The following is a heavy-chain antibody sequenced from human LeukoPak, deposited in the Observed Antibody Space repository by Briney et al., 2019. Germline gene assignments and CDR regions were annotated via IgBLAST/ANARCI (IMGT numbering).Heavy chain of an antibody. Sequence: GGSLRLSCSVFGFTFSSYWMSWVRQAPGKGLEWAAIIKQDGSEKYYVDSVKGRFTISRDNAKNSLYLQMNSLRAEDTAVYYCARVTYYYDSSGYYRWDAFDIWGQGTMVTVSS. CDR3: ARVTYYYDSSGYYRWDAFDI. D-gene: IGHD3-22*01. CDR2: IKQDGSEK. V-gene: IGHV3-7*01. J-gene: IGHJ3*02. CDR1: GFTFSSYW.